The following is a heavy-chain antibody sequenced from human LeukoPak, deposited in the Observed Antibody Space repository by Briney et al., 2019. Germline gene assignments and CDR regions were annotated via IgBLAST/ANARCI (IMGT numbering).Heavy chain of an antibody. D-gene: IGHD2-15*01. V-gene: IGHV4-61*02. CDR2: IHTSGSI. J-gene: IGHJ6*03. CDR1: GGSISSGSYY. CDR3: ARAGTYCSGGSCYWDYYYYYMDV. Sequence: SQTLSLTCTVSGGSISSGSYYWSWIRQPAGKGLEWIGRIHTSGSINYNPSLKSRVTISVDTSKNQFSLKLSSVTAADTAVYYCARAGTYCSGGSCYWDYYYYYMDVWGKGTTVTISS.